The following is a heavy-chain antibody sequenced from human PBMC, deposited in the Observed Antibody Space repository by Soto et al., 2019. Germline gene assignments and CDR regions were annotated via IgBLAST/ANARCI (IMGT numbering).Heavy chain of an antibody. CDR2: ISRTGDSA. J-gene: IGHJ5*01. V-gene: IGHV3-23*01. CDR1: GFSFSDYA. CDR3: AKGPDGSGYYHNWFDS. Sequence: EVHLLESGGALVQPGGSLTLSCAASGFSFSDYAMSWVRQAPGKGLEWVSSISRTGDSAYYADSVKGRFAISRDRSKNWLSLQMNSRRVEDTAVYYCAKGPDGSGYYHNWFDSWGQGTLITVSS. D-gene: IGHD3-22*01.